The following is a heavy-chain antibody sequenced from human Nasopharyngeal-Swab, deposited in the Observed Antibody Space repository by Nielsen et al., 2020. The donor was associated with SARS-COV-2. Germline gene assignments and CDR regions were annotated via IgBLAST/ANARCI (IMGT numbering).Heavy chain of an antibody. V-gene: IGHV3-11*04. CDR3: AIEIFGPYGSGSYAPFDY. Sequence: GESLKISCAASGLTFSDYYMSWIRQAPGKGLEWVSYISSSGSTIYYADSVKGRFTISRDNAKNSLYLQMNSLRAEDTAVYYCAIEIFGPYGSGSYAPFDYWGQGTLVTVSS. CDR1: GLTFSDYY. D-gene: IGHD3-10*01. CDR2: ISSSGSTI. J-gene: IGHJ4*02.